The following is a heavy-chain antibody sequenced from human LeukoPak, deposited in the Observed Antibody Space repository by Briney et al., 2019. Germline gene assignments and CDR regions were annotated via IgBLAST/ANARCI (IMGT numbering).Heavy chain of an antibody. V-gene: IGHV3-7*01. CDR1: GFTFSHYW. CDR3: ARYARDSSGYYSRYFDY. Sequence: GGSLRLSCAASGFTFSHYWMTWIRQAPGKGLEWVANIKRDGSETYYVDSVKGRFTISRDNAKNSLYLQMNSLRAEDTAVYYCARYARDSSGYYSRYFDYWGQGTLVTVSS. CDR2: IKRDGSET. D-gene: IGHD3-22*01. J-gene: IGHJ4*02.